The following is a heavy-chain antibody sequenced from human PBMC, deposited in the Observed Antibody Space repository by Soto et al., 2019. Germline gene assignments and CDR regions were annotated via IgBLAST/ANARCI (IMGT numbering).Heavy chain of an antibody. J-gene: IGHJ4*02. CDR1: QFTLSSYA. CDR3: ASAGARDITRPWSLVDY. V-gene: IGHV3-30-3*01. Sequence: GGTLGLSCAAPQFTLSSYAMHWVRHAPGKGLEWVAVISYDGGNKYYADSVKGRFTISRDNSKNTLYLQMNSLRAEDTAVYYCASAGARDITRPWSLVDYPAQRTLVTVSA. CDR2: ISYDGGNK. D-gene: IGHD2-15*01.